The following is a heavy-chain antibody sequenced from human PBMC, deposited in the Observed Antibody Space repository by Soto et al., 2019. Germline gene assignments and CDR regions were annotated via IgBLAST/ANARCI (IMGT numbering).Heavy chain of an antibody. J-gene: IGHJ6*02. CDR3: ARHAYDFWSGHPNPRYYYGMDV. CDR1: GNSFISYW. CDR2: IYPADSDT. Sequence: PGESLKISCKGSGNSFISYWVGWVRQRPGEGLEWMGIIYPADSDTRYSPSFQGQVTISADRSINTAYLQWSSLKASDTAMYYCARHAYDFWSGHPNPRYYYGMDVWGQGTTVTVSS. V-gene: IGHV5-51*01. D-gene: IGHD3-3*01.